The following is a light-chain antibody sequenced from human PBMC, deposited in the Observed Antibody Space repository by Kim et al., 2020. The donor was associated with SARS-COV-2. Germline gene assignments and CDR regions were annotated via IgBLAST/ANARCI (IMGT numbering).Light chain of an antibody. CDR2: QDS. J-gene: IGLJ2*01. CDR1: KLGDKY. V-gene: IGLV3-1*01. CDR3: QAWDSSNVV. Sequence: SSELTQPPSVSVSPGQTASITCSGDKLGDKYACWYQQKPGQSPVLVIYQDSKRPSGIPERFSGSNSGNTATLTISGTQAMDEADYYCQAWDSSNVV.